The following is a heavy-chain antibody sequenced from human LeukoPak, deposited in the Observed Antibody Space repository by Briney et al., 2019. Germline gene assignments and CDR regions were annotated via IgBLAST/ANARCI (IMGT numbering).Heavy chain of an antibody. CDR2: ISYDGSNK. CDR3: ARDRAVALDWAFDI. CDR1: GFTFSSYW. Sequence: GGSLRLSCTASGFTFSSYWIHWVRQAPGKGLEWVAVISYDGSNKYYADSVKGRFTISRDNSKNTLYLQMNSLRAEDTAVYYCARDRAVALDWAFDIWGQGTMVTVSS. J-gene: IGHJ3*02. D-gene: IGHD6-19*01. V-gene: IGHV3-30-3*01.